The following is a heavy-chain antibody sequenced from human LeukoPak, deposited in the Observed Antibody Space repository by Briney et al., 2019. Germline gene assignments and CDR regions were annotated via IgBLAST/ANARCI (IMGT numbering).Heavy chain of an antibody. CDR2: IYPGDSDT. D-gene: IGHD6-13*01. J-gene: IGHJ4*02. CDR3: ARQDSSSWYYLDH. CDR1: GYSFTSYW. Sequence: GESLKISCKGSGYSFTSYWIGWVRQMPGKGLEWMGIIYPGDSDTRYSPSFQGQVTISADKSISTAYLQISSLKAEDTAVYYCARQDSSSWYYLDHWGQGTLVTVSS. V-gene: IGHV5-51*01.